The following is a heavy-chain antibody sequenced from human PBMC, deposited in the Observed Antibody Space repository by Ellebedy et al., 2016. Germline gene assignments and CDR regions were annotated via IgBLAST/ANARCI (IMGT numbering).Heavy chain of an antibody. CDR2: INSDGSST. D-gene: IGHD4-17*01. CDR3: AKDRDDDGDYVFDS. Sequence: GESLKISXAASGFTFSSYWMHWVRQAPGKGLVWVSRINSDGSSTGYADSVKGRFTISRDNAKNTLYLQMNNLRVEDTAVYYCAKDRDDDGDYVFDSWGQGTLVTVSS. J-gene: IGHJ4*02. V-gene: IGHV3-74*01. CDR1: GFTFSSYW.